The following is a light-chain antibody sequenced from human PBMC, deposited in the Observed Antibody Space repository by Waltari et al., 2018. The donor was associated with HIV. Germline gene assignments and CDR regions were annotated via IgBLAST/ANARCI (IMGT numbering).Light chain of an antibody. Sequence: SVLTHPPSPSGPPGQRVTSSCSVSSSTTGSNTDNCYQQVPGTAPNPLLYSNNQRPPGCADLFSVSKSGTSATLAISGLQSEDEADYDCSTWEDSLNGYWVFGGGTKLTVL. V-gene: IGLV1-44*01. CDR3: STWEDSLNGYWV. CDR2: SNN. J-gene: IGLJ3*02. CDR1: SSTTGSNT.